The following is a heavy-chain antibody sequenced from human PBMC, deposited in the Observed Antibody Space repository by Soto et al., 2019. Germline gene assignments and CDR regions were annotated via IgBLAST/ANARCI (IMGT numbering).Heavy chain of an antibody. Sequence: PGGSLRLSCVGSGFDVTTNCMRWVRQAPGKGLECVSIVCTGGATHYADSVKGRFTISRDSSKNTVHLQMNNVRAEDTAVYYCVRDKRTISGIFPGYWGLGTQVTSPQ. J-gene: IGHJ4*02. D-gene: IGHD1-1*01. CDR3: VRDKRTISGIFPGY. V-gene: IGHV3-53*01. CDR2: VCTGGAT. CDR1: GFDVTTNC.